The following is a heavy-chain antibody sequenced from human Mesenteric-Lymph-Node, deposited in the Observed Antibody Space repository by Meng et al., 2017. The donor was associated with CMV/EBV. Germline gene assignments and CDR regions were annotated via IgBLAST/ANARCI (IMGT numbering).Heavy chain of an antibody. Sequence: SETLSLTCSVSGGSINTVGYYWTWIRQHPQRGLEWIGYTYYSDNTFYNPSLKSRVTISVDTAKNQLSLKVRSVTAADTAVYYWSTSIYLGGGYEDAFEIWGQGTTVTVSS. V-gene: IGHV4-31*03. CDR3: STSIYLGGGYEDAFEI. J-gene: IGHJ3*02. CDR1: GGSINTVGYY. CDR2: TYYSDNT. D-gene: IGHD3-16*01.